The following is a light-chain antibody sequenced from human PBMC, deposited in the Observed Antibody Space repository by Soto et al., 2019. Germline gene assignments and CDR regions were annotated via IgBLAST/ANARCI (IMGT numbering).Light chain of an antibody. V-gene: IGLV2-23*01. CDR1: YNL. Sequence: QSALTQPASVSGSPGQSITISCTYNLVSWYQQHPGKTPQLMIYEGNKRPSGVSNRFSGSKSGNTASLTISGLQAEDEADYYCCSYAGQRVVFGGGTKLTVL. CDR3: CSYAGQRVV. CDR2: EGN. J-gene: IGLJ2*01.